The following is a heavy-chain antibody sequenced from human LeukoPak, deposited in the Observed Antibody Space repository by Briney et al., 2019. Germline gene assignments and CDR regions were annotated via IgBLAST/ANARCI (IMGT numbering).Heavy chain of an antibody. Sequence: GGSLRLSCAASGFTFSDSSIHWVRQASGKGLEWVGRIRSKTKKYATAYTAPVKGRFTISRDNSKNTLYLQMNSLRAEDTAVYYCAKSFDTMIVVVIVFDYWGQGTLVTVSS. CDR2: IRSKTKKYAT. V-gene: IGHV3-73*01. D-gene: IGHD3-22*01. CDR1: GFTFSDSS. J-gene: IGHJ4*02. CDR3: AKSFDTMIVVVIVFDY.